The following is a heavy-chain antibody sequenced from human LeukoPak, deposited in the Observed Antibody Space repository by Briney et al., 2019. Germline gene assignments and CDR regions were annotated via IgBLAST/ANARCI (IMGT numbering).Heavy chain of an antibody. J-gene: IGHJ5*02. D-gene: IGHD2-2*01. V-gene: IGHV1-69*05. CDR3: AREEYCSSTSCYRYNWFDP. CDR2: IIPIFGTA. CDR1: GGTFSSYA. Sequence: SVKVSCKASGGTFSSYAISGVPQAPGQGLEWMGGIIPIFGTANYAQKFQGRVTITTDESTSTAYMELSSLRSEDTAVYYCAREEYCSSTSCYRYNWFDPWGQGTLVTVSS.